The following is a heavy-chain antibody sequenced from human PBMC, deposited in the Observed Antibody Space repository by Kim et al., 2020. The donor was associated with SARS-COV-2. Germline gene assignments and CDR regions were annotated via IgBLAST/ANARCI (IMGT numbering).Heavy chain of an antibody. CDR1: GFSLSTSGVG. Sequence: SGPTLVNPTQTLTLTCTFSGFSLSTSGVGVGWIRQPPGKALEWLALIYWDDDKRYSPSLKSRLTITKDTSKNQVVLTMTNMDPVDTATYYCAHRGIAVAGPYFDYWGQGTLVTVPS. D-gene: IGHD6-19*01. CDR3: AHRGIAVAGPYFDY. CDR2: IYWDDDK. J-gene: IGHJ4*02. V-gene: IGHV2-5*02.